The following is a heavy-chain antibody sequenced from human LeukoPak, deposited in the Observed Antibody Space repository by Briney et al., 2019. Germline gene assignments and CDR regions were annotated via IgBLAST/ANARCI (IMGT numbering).Heavy chain of an antibody. V-gene: IGHV4-34*01. D-gene: IGHD3-10*01. CDR3: AGRVPVPSVRGVIQNYYYYGMDV. Sequence: PSETLSLTCAVYGGSLSGYYWSWIRQPPGKGLEWIGEINHSGSTNYNPSLKSRVTISVDTSKNQFSLNLSSVTAADTAVYYCAGRVPVPSVRGVIQNYYYYGMDVWGQGTTVTVSS. CDR2: INHSGST. J-gene: IGHJ6*02. CDR1: GGSLSGYY.